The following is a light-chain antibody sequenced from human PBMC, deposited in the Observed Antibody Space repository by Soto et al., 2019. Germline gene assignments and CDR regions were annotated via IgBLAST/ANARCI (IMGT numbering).Light chain of an antibody. CDR1: SSDVGSYNL. CDR2: DVT. V-gene: IGLV2-14*02. J-gene: IGLJ2*01. CDR3: SSYTSSNTVV. Sequence: QSALTQPASVSGSPGQSITISCTGTSSDVGSYNLVSWYEQHPGKAPKLMIYDVTNRPSGVSNRFSGSKSGNTASLTISGLQAEDEGDYYCSSYTSSNTVVFGGGTKVTVL.